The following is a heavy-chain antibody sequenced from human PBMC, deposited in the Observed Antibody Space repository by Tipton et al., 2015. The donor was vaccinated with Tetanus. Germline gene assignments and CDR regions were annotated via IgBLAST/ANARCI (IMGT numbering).Heavy chain of an antibody. D-gene: IGHD6-13*01. CDR2: MTVSGRNL. CDR3: ARGSRYFDL. CDR1: GFTFTDYY. V-gene: IGHV3-11*04. Sequence: SLRLSCAASGFTFTDYYMGWIRQPPGKGLEWVSHMTVSGRNLYYADSVKGRFTISRDNSKNTLYLQMNSLRAEDTAVYYCARGSRYFDLWGRGTLVTVSS. J-gene: IGHJ2*01.